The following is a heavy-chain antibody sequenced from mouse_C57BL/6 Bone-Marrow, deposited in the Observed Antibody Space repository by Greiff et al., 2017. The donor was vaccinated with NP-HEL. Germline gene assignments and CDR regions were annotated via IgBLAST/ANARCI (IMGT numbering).Heavy chain of an antibody. Sequence: KLVESGGGLVQPGGSLKLSCAASGFTFSDYYMYWVRQTPEKRLEWVAYISNGGGSTYYPDTVKGRFTISRDNAKNTLYLQMSRLKSEDTAMYYCARQEDYDEFAYWGQGTLVTVSA. V-gene: IGHV5-12*01. J-gene: IGHJ3*01. D-gene: IGHD2-4*01. CDR3: ARQEDYDEFAY. CDR1: GFTFSDYY. CDR2: ISNGGGST.